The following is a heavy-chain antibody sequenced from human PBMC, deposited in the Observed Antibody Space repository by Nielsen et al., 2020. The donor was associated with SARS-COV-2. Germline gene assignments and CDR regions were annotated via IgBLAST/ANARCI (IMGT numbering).Heavy chain of an antibody. V-gene: IGHV4-39*01. CDR2: IYYSGST. J-gene: IGHJ6*02. Sequence: SETLSLTCTVSGGSISSGSYYWSWIRQPPGKGLEWIGSIYYSGSTYYNPSLKSRVTISVDTSKNQFSLKLSSVTAADTAVYYCASFPNDYYYYGMDVWGQGTTVTVSS. CDR1: GGSISSGSYY. CDR3: ASFPNDYYYYGMDV.